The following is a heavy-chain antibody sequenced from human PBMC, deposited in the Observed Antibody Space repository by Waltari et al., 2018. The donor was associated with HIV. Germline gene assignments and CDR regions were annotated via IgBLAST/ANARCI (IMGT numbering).Heavy chain of an antibody. Sequence: EVQLVESGGGLVQPGGSLRLSCAASGFTFSSYSMNWVRQAPGKGLEWVSYISSSSTIYYADSVKGRFTISRDNAKNSLYLQMNSLRAEDTAVYYCARDWDSGSYFWFDPWGQGTLVTVSS. CDR1: GFTFSSYS. J-gene: IGHJ5*02. D-gene: IGHD1-26*01. CDR3: ARDWDSGSYFWFDP. CDR2: ISSSSTI. V-gene: IGHV3-48*01.